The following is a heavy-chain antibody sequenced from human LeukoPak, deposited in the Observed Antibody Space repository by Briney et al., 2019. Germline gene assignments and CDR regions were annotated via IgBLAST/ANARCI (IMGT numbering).Heavy chain of an antibody. CDR1: GYTFTSYY. Sequence: ASVKVSCKASGYTFTSYYMHWVRQAPGQGLEWMGIINPSGGSTSYAQKFQGRVTMTRDTFTSTVYMELSSLRSEDTAVYYCARSAGYCSSTSCYSSDYWGQGTQVTVSS. J-gene: IGHJ4*02. CDR3: ARSAGYCSSTSCYSSDY. CDR2: INPSGGST. D-gene: IGHD2-2*02. V-gene: IGHV1-46*01.